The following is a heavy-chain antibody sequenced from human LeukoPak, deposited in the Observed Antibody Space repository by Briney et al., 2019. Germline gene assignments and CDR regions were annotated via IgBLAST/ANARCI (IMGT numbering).Heavy chain of an antibody. CDR2: INHSGST. CDR1: GGSFSGYY. J-gene: IGHJ4*02. CDR3: ARGRGYSGHERDF. V-gene: IGHV4-34*01. D-gene: IGHD5-12*01. Sequence: SETLSLTCAVYGGSFSGYYWSWIRQPPGKGLEWIGEINHSGSTNYNPSLKSRVTISVDTSKNQFSLKLSSVTAADTAVYYCARGRGYSGHERDFWGQGTLVTVSS.